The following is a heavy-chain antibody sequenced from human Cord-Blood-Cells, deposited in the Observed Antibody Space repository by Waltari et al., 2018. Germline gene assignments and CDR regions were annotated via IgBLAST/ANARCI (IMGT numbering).Heavy chain of an antibody. Sequence: QVQLVESGGGVVQPGRSLRLSCAASGFTFSSKGMHWGRQAPGKGLEWVAVISYDGSNKYYADSVKGRFTISRDNSKNTLYLQMNSLRAEDTAVYYCAKDQGVGDFDYWGQGTLVTVSS. V-gene: IGHV3-30*18. J-gene: IGHJ4*02. D-gene: IGHD1-26*01. CDR1: GFTFSSKG. CDR2: ISYDGSNK. CDR3: AKDQGVGDFDY.